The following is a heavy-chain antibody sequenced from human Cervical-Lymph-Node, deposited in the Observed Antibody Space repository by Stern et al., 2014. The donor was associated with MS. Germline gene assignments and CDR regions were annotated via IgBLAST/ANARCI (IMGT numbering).Heavy chain of an antibody. CDR1: GFSVATAGVG. Sequence: QVTLRESGPTLVKPTQTVTLTCTLSGFSVATAGVGVGWIRQHPGKALERLSLLYCDYDKLYSPSLKNRLTIIKDTSKNQVVLTMTNVDPVDTATYYCAHSRVKYCRGGTCYSSLFDYWGQGTLVTVSS. CDR3: AHSRVKYCRGGTCYSSLFDY. J-gene: IGHJ4*02. CDR2: LYCDYDK. V-gene: IGHV2-5*02. D-gene: IGHD2-15*01.